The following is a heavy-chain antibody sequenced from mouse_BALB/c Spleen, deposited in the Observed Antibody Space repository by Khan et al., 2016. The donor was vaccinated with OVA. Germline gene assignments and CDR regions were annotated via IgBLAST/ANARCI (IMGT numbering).Heavy chain of an antibody. D-gene: IGHD2-10*01. V-gene: IGHV2-6-1*01. J-gene: IGHJ4*01. CDR2: IWSDGTT. CDR3: ARQPYYHYYLMDY. CDR1: GFSLTNYG. Sequence: QVQLKESGPGLVAPSQSLSITCTISGFSLTNYGVHWVRQPPGKGLEWLVVIWSDGTTTYDSALKSRLTISKDNSKSQVFVKMDSLQTDDTAMYYCARQPYYHYYLMDYWGQGTSVTVSS.